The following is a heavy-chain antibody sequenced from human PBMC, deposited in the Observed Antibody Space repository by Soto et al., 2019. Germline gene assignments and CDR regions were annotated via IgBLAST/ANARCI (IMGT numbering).Heavy chain of an antibody. J-gene: IGHJ6*03. CDR3: ARSGNIVATTNSYMDV. V-gene: IGHV3-20*04. Sequence: EVQLVESGGGVVRPGGSLRLSCVASGFTFDDYGMHWVRQAPGKGLEWVSGINWNGGRTGYPGSMKGRFIISRDNAKNSLYLQMNSLRAEDTALYYCARSGNIVATTNSYMDVWGNGTTVTVSS. D-gene: IGHD5-12*01. CDR1: GFTFDDYG. CDR2: INWNGGRT.